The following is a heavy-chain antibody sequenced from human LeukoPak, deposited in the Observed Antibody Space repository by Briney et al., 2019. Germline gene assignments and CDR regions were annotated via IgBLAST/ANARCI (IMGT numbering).Heavy chain of an antibody. V-gene: IGHV3-7*01. CDR2: IKQDGSEK. D-gene: IGHD3-22*01. CDR1: GFTFSSYW. J-gene: IGHJ4*02. CDR3: ARDYLYYYDSSGYYYGY. Sequence: GGSLRLSRAASGFTFSSYWMSWVRQAPGKGLEWVANIKQDGSEKYYVDSVKGRFTISRDNAKNSLYLQMNSLRAEDTAVYYCARDYLYYYDSSGYYYGYWGQGTLVTVSS.